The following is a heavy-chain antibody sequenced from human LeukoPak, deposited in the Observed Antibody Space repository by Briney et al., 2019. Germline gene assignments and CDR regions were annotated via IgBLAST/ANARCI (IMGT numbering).Heavy chain of an antibody. D-gene: IGHD3-9*01. CDR2: IYPGDSDT. V-gene: IGHV5-51*01. CDR1: GYSFTSYW. CDR3: ARGYYDILTGYRYYFDY. Sequence: GESLKIPCKGSGYSFTSYWIGWVRQMPGKGLEWMGIIYPGDSDTRYSPSFQGQVTISADKSISTAYLQWSSLKASDTAMYYCARGYYDILTGYRYYFDYWGQGTLVTVSS. J-gene: IGHJ4*02.